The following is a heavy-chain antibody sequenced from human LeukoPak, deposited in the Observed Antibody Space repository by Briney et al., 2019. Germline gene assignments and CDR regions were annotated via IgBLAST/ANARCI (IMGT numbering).Heavy chain of an antibody. CDR2: IYYSENT. CDR3: ARSWGGDYALNS. V-gene: IGHV4-30-4*01. CDR1: GGSISSGDYY. Sequence: SQTLSLTCTVSGGSISSGDYYWSWIRQPPGKGLEGIGYIYYSENTYYNPSLKSRVTMSVDTSKSQFSLKLSSVTAADTAVYYCARSWGGDYALNSWGQGTLVTVSS. J-gene: IGHJ4*02. D-gene: IGHD4-17*01.